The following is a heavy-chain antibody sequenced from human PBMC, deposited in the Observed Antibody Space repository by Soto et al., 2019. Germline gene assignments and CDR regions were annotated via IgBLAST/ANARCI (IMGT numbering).Heavy chain of an antibody. V-gene: IGHV4-30-4*01. J-gene: IGHJ6*02. CDR1: GGSISSGDYY. CDR2: IYYSGST. Sequence: SETLSLTXTVSGGSISSGDYYWSWIRQPPGKGLEWIGYIYYSGSTYYNPSLKSRVTISVDTSKNRFSLKLSSVTAADTAVYYCARDRELYYYDSSGYHPGMDVWGQGTTVTVSS. CDR3: ARDRELYYYDSSGYHPGMDV. D-gene: IGHD3-22*01.